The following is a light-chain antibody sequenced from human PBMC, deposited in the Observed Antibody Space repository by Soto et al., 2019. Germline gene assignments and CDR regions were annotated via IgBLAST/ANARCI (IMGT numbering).Light chain of an antibody. CDR2: DAS. J-gene: IGKJ5*01. V-gene: IGKV3-11*01. CDR1: QTVSNY. Sequence: EIVLTQSPATLSLSPGERATLSCRASQTVSNYLAWYQQKPGQAPRLLIYDASIRATGIPARFSGSGSGTDFTLTISSLEPEDFAVYYCQQRSNWPPITVGQGTRLEIE. CDR3: QQRSNWPPIT.